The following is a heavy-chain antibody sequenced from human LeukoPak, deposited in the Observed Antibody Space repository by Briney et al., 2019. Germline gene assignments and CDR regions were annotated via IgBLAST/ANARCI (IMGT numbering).Heavy chain of an antibody. CDR3: ARGTVGYCSGGSCQGWFDP. Sequence: PSETLSLTCTVSGYSINSAYYWGWIRQPPGKGLEWIGSMYHSGSTYYNPSLKSRVTISVDTSKNQVSLKLNSVTAADTAVYYCARGTVGYCSGGSCQGWFDPWGQGTLVTVSS. V-gene: IGHV4-38-2*02. J-gene: IGHJ5*02. CDR1: GYSINSAYY. D-gene: IGHD2-15*01. CDR2: MYHSGST.